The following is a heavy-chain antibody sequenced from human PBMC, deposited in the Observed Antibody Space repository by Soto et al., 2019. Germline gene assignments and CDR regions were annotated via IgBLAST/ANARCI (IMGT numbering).Heavy chain of an antibody. CDR1: GFTFDDYA. CDR2: ISWNSGSI. CDR3: AKDLVDTAMGIDY. V-gene: IGHV3-9*01. D-gene: IGHD5-18*01. Sequence: GGSLRLSCAASGFTFDDYAMHWVRQAPGKGLEWVSGISWNSGSIGYADSVKGRFTISRDNAKNSLYLQMNSLRAEDTALYYCAKDLVDTAMGIDYWGQGTLVTVSS. J-gene: IGHJ4*02.